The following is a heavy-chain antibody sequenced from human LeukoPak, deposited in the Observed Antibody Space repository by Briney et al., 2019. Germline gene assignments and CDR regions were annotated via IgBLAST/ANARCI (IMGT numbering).Heavy chain of an antibody. CDR3: ATSHGRFGELPIDY. J-gene: IGHJ4*02. V-gene: IGHV1-24*01. CDR2: FDPEDGET. Sequence: ASVKVSCKVSGYTLTELSMHWVRQAPGKGLEWMGGFDPEDGETIYAQKFQGRVTMTEDTSTDTAYMELSSLRSEDTAVYYCATSHGRFGELPIDYWGQGTLVTVSS. D-gene: IGHD3-10*01. CDR1: GYTLTELS.